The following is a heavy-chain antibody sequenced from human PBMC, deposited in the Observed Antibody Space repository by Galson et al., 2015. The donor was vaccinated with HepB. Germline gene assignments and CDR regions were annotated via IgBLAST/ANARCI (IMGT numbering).Heavy chain of an antibody. CDR2: ISYDGSNK. J-gene: IGHJ4*02. D-gene: IGHD3-10*01. V-gene: IGHV3-30-3*01. CDR3: ARDDGLMVRGVIDY. Sequence: SLRLSCAASGFTFSRYAMHWVRQAPGKGLEWVAVISYDGSNKYYADSVKGRFTISRDNSKNTLYLQMNSLRAEDTAVYYCARDDGLMVRGVIDYWGQGTLVTVSS. CDR1: GFTFSRYA.